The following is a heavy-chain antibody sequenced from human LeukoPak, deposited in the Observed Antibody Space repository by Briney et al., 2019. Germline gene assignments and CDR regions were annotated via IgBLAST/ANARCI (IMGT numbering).Heavy chain of an antibody. V-gene: IGHV3-21*01. D-gene: IGHD2-15*01. CDR3: ARGGICRSGGSCYSSIDY. Sequence: GGSLSLSCAASGFTFSSNSMNWVRQAPGKGLEWVALISSDTTHTFYGDSVKGRFTISRDNGKNSVSLQMDSLRVEDTAMYYCARGGICRSGGSCYSSIDYWGQGTLVTVSS. J-gene: IGHJ4*02. CDR1: GFTFSSNS. CDR2: ISSDTTHT.